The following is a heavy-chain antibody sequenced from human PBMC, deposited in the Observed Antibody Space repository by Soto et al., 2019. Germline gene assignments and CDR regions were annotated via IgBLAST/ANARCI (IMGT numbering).Heavy chain of an antibody. D-gene: IGHD2-15*01. J-gene: IGHJ4*02. CDR1: GFTFDDYA. Sequence: GGSLRLSCAASGFTFDDYAMHWVRQAPGKGLEWVSGISWNSGSIGYADSVKGRFTISRDNAKNSLYLQMNSLRAEDTALYYCAKALYLGYCSGGSCYGLDYWGQGTLGTVSS. CDR3: AKALYLGYCSGGSCYGLDY. CDR2: ISWNSGSI. V-gene: IGHV3-9*01.